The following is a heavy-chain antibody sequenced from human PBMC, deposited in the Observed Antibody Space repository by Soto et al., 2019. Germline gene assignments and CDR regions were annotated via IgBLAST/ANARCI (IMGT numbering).Heavy chain of an antibody. Sequence: QVPIVQSGPEVKRPGTSVRVSCKTSGFTFTNSAVQWVRQARGQRLEWIGWIIVASGRTNYAREVQERVTISRDTSTSTAYMELSGLRSEDPAVYYCVAELYSGGGCCSFDFWGQGTMVTVSS. J-gene: IGHJ3*01. V-gene: IGHV1-58*01. D-gene: IGHD2-21*02. CDR2: IIVASGRT. CDR1: GFTFTNSA. CDR3: VAELYSGGGCCSFDF.